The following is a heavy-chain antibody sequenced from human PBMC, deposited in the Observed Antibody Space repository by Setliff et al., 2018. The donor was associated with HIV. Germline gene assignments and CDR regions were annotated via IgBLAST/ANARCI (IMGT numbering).Heavy chain of an antibody. CDR3: ARDTPRYYYDSSGSA. CDR2: VTPDGGDK. J-gene: IGHJ5*02. CDR1: GFMFGVDW. V-gene: IGHV3-7*01. Sequence: GGSLRLSCAASGFMFGVDWMSWVRQTPGKGLEWVASVTPDGGDKYYANSMRGRFTISRDNAKNSLYLQMNSLRAEDTAVYYCARDTPRYYYDSSGSAWGQGTLVTVSS. D-gene: IGHD3-22*01.